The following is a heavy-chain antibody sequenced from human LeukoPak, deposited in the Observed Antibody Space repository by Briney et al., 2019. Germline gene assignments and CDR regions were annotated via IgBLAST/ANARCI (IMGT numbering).Heavy chain of an antibody. CDR3: ARYSISWAYYYYGMDV. Sequence: GGSLRLSCAASGFTVSSNYMSWVRQAPGKGLELVSVISSCGSTYYADSVKGRFTISRDNSKNTLYLQMNSLTAADTGVYYCARYSISWAYYYYGMDVWGQGTTVTVSS. V-gene: IGHV3-66*01. CDR1: GFTVSSNY. D-gene: IGHD6-13*01. J-gene: IGHJ6*02. CDR2: ISSCGST.